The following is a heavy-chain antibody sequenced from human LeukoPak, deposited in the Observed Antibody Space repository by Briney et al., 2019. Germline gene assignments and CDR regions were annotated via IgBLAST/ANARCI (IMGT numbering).Heavy chain of an antibody. J-gene: IGHJ3*02. CDR3: ARARGVYGSGPTVGFDAFDI. CDR1: GFTFSSYS. D-gene: IGHD3-10*01. CDR2: ISSSSSYI. V-gene: IGHV3-21*01. Sequence: PGGSLRLSCAASGFTFSSYSMNWVCQAPGKGLEWVSSISSSSSYIYYADSVKGRFTISRDNAKNSLYLQMNSLRAEDTAVYYCARARGVYGSGPTVGFDAFDIWGQGTMVTVSS.